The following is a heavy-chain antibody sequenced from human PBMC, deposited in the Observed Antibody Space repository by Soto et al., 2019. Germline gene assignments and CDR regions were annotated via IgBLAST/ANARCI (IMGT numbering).Heavy chain of an antibody. CDR2: VYRSEAA. J-gene: IGHJ4*02. CDR1: GYSISTGYY. Sequence: SETMSLPCTVSGYSISTGYYWAWVRQSPGKGLEWIGSVYRSEAAYYSPTLESRVTISVDTSKNHFSPHLKSVTAADAGVYHFARDYPYAVDGAGYCDFWGQGTPVAVSS. CDR3: ARDYPYAVDGAGYCDF. D-gene: IGHD6-19*01. V-gene: IGHV4-38-2*02.